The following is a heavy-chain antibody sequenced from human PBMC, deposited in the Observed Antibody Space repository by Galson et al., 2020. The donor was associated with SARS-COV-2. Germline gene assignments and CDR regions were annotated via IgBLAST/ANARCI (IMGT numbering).Heavy chain of an antibody. D-gene: IGHD3-22*01. CDR2: IFHTGGT. Sequence: SETLSLTCAVSDDSISSNYWWSWVRQSNGKGLEWIGEIFHTGGTNYNPSLKSRLIISLDKSNNHFSLRLSSVTAADTAVYYCARADYSRTSGYIDFWGQGTLVTVSS. J-gene: IGHJ4*02. V-gene: IGHV4-4*02. CDR3: ARADYSRTSGYIDF. CDR1: DDSISSNYW.